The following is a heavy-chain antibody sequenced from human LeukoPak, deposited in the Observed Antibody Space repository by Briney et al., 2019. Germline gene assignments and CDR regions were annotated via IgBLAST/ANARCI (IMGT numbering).Heavy chain of an antibody. CDR2: ISSSSSYI. J-gene: IGHJ6*02. CDR1: GFTFSSYS. CDR3: ARWVDYDILTGYYRDV. V-gene: IGHV3-21*01. Sequence: GGSLRLSCAASGFTFSSYSMNWVRQAPGKGLEWVSSISSSSSYIYYADSVKGRFTISRDNAKNSLYLQMNSLRAEDTAVYYCARWVDYDILTGYYRDVWGQGTTVTVSS. D-gene: IGHD3-9*01.